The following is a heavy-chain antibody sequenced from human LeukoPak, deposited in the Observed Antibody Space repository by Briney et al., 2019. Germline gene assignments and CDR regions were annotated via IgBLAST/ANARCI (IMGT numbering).Heavy chain of an antibody. CDR1: GFTFSSYG. CDR3: ARGHVSGSFLDY. CDR2: ISNNGGST. D-gene: IGHD1-26*01. V-gene: IGHV3-64*01. J-gene: IGHJ4*02. Sequence: PGGSLRLSCAASGFTFSSYGMHWVRQAPGKGLEYVSTISNNGGSTYYANSVKGRITISRDNSKNTLYLQMGSLRAEDMAVYYCARGHVSGSFLDYWGQGTLVTVSS.